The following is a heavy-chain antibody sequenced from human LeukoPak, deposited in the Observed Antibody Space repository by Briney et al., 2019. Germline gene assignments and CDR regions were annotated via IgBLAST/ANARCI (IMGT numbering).Heavy chain of an antibody. V-gene: IGHV4-39*01. CDR2: NYYSGDT. CDR3: ATGSMPTRYYYYFYMDV. D-gene: IGHD2-15*01. Sequence: PSETLSLTCTVSGGSINSTRYYWGWISQPPGKGLEWIGSNYYSGDTHYNPSLRSRVTISVDTSKNQFSLKMNSMTAADTSVYYCATGSMPTRYYYYFYMDVWGKGTTVIVSS. CDR1: GGSINSTRYY. J-gene: IGHJ6*03.